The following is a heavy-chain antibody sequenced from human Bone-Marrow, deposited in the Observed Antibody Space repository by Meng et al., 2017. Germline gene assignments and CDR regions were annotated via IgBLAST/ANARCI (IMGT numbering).Heavy chain of an antibody. CDR3: ARVGYSGSRVTSYYFDY. J-gene: IGHJ4*02. CDR2: IYTSGST. V-gene: IGHV4-4*07. D-gene: IGHD1-26*01. CDR1: GGSISSYY. Sequence: QVQLQESGPGLVKPSATLSLTCTVSGGSISSYYWSWIRQPAGKGLEWIGRIYTSGSTNYNPSLKSRVTMSVDTSKNQFSLKLSSVTAADTAVYYCARVGYSGSRVTSYYFDYWGQGTLVTVSS.